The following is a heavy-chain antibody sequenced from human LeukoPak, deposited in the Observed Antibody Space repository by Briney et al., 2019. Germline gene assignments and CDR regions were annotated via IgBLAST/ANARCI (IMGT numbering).Heavy chain of an antibody. J-gene: IGHJ4*02. V-gene: IGHV1-18*01. CDR1: GYTFTSYG. Sequence: ASVKVSCKASGYTFTSYGISWVRQAPGQGLEWMGWISAHNGNTNYAQKLQGRVTMTTDTSTSTAYMELRSLRSDDTAVYYCARVPSTGYYDSSGDDYWGQGTLVTVSS. CDR3: ARVPSTGYYDSSGDDY. CDR2: ISAHNGNT. D-gene: IGHD3-22*01.